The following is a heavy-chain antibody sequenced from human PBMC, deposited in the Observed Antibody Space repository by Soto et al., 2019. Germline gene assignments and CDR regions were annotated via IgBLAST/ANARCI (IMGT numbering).Heavy chain of an antibody. CDR1: RASISSSSYT. D-gene: IGHD6-13*01. V-gene: IGHV4-39*01. J-gene: IGHJ5*01. CDR2: IYYSGTT. Sequence: PSETLSLTCTVPRASISSSSYTWGWLRQPTGKGLEWIGSIYYSGTTYYNPSLNSRVTVSVDTSKNQFSLKVTSVTAAATPVYYCARALFLYSSSWYGLYESWPRRSLVIVSS. CDR3: ARALFLYSSSWYGLYES.